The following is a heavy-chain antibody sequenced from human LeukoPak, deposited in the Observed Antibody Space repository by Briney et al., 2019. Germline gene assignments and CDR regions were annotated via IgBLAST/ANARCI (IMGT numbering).Heavy chain of an antibody. Sequence: ASVKVSCKASGYTFTGYYMHWVRQAPGQGLEWMGWIYPHNGVTNYAQKFQGRVTMTRDTSISTAYMELSSLRSEDTAVYYCARGRYGDYWGQGTLVTVSS. D-gene: IGHD3-9*01. CDR3: ARGRYGDY. V-gene: IGHV1-2*02. CDR1: GYTFTGYY. J-gene: IGHJ4*02. CDR2: IYPHNGVT.